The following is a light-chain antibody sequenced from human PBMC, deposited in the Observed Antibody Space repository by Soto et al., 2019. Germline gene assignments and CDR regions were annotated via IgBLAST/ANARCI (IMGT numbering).Light chain of an antibody. Sequence: ELVLTQSPATLSLSPGQRATLSCKASQSVSSYLAWYQQKPGQAPRILIYGALSRATGIPDRFSGSGSGTDVTLTISRLETEDFALYYCQQYATSTLTFGGGTKVDI. J-gene: IGKJ4*01. CDR1: QSVSSY. V-gene: IGKV3-20*01. CDR2: GAL. CDR3: QQYATSTLT.